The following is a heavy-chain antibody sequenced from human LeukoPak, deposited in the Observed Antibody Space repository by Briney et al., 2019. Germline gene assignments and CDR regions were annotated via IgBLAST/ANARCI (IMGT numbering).Heavy chain of an antibody. Sequence: SVKVSCKASGGTFSSYAISWVRQAPGQGLEWMGGIIPIFGTASYAQKFQGRVTITADESTSTAYMELSSLRSEDTAVYYCARGPLYCSSTSCYEIYDAFDIWGQGTMVTVSS. CDR3: ARGPLYCSSTSCYEIYDAFDI. J-gene: IGHJ3*02. V-gene: IGHV1-69*13. CDR1: GGTFSSYA. D-gene: IGHD2-2*01. CDR2: IIPIFGTA.